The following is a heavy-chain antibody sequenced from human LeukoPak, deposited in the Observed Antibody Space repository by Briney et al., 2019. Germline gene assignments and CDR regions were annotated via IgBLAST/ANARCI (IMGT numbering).Heavy chain of an antibody. J-gene: IGHJ5*02. CDR1: GFTVSSNY. CDR2: IYSGGST. V-gene: IGHV3-53*01. D-gene: IGHD6-6*01. CDR3: ARDLAYSSSSGWFDP. Sequence: GGSLRLSCAASGFTVSSNYMSWVRQAPGKGLEWVSVIYSGGSTYYADSVKGRFTISRDNSKNTLYLQMNSLRAEDTAVYYCARDLAYSSSSGWFDPWGQGTLVTVSS.